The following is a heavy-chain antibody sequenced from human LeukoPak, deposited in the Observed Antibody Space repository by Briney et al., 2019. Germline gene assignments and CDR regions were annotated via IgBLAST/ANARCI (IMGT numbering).Heavy chain of an antibody. D-gene: IGHD1-26*01. CDR2: ISLSGQT. CDR1: GGSIRSINW. Sequence: PSETLSLTCGVSGGSIRSINWWSWVRQPPGQGLEWIGEISLSGQTNFNPSLNGRVTMSLDESRNQLSLKLTSLTAADTAIYYCSRESGAFCPFGYWGQGTLVIVPP. CDR3: SRESGAFCPFGY. J-gene: IGHJ4*02. V-gene: IGHV4/OR15-8*02.